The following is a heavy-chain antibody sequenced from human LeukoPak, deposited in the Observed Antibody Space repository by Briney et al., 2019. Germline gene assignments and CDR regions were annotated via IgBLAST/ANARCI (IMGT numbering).Heavy chain of an antibody. Sequence: GGSLRLSCTASGFTFGDYAMSWFRQAPGKGLEWVGFIRSKAYGGTTEYAASVKGRFTISRDDPKSIAYLQMNSLKTEDTAVYYCTRAIVVVVAATRAFDIWGQGTMVTVSS. V-gene: IGHV3-49*03. CDR1: GFTFGDYA. D-gene: IGHD2-15*01. CDR3: TRAIVVVVAATRAFDI. CDR2: IRSKAYGGTT. J-gene: IGHJ3*02.